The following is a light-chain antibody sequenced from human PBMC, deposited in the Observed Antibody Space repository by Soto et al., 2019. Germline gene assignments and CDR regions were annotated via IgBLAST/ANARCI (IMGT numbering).Light chain of an antibody. CDR1: QSISSS. V-gene: IGKV1-39*01. Sequence: EIQITQSPSFRSASVGDRVTITCRASQSISSSLNWYQQKPGKAPKFLIYAASSLQSGVPSRFSGSGSGTNFGLTITSLQPEDFATYCCQQSHSIPYTFAQGTKVDIK. J-gene: IGKJ2*01. CDR3: QQSHSIPYT. CDR2: AAS.